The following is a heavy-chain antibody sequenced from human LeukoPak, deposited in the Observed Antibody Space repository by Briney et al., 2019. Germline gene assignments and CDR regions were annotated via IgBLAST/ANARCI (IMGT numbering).Heavy chain of an antibody. Sequence: AGGSLRLSCAAAGFTFSSYWMRWVSQAPGKGLEWVAYINQDGSEKNYADSMKGRLTVSRDNAKNSLFLEMNSLRVDDTFMYYCTRDHRGRPWEWFDPWGQGTLVTVSS. CDR1: GFTFSSYW. D-gene: IGHD1-26*01. J-gene: IGHJ5*02. V-gene: IGHV3-7*01. CDR2: INQDGSEK. CDR3: TRDHRGRPWEWFDP.